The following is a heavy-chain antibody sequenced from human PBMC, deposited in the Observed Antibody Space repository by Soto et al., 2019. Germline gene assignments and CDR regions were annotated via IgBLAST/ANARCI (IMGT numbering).Heavy chain of an antibody. Sequence: EVQLVESGGGLIQPGGSLRLSCAVSGITVSRTYMSWVRQAPGKGLEWLSVFYTGGSTYYADSVKGRFTISRDNSKNTLYLQMNSLTAEDTAVYYCAREDGGSYSFDYWGQGTLVTVSS. CDR3: AREDGGSYSFDY. J-gene: IGHJ4*02. D-gene: IGHD1-26*01. CDR1: GITVSRTY. V-gene: IGHV3-53*01. CDR2: FYTGGST.